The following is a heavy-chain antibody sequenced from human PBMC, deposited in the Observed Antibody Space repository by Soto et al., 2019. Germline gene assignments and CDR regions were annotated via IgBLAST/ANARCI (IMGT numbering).Heavy chain of an antibody. J-gene: IGHJ4*02. Sequence: QVQLVQSGAEVKKPGSSVKVSCTASGGTFSSYTISWVRQAPGQGLEWMGRIIPILGIANYAQKFQGRVTITADKSTSTAYMELSSLRSEDTAVYYCARAETRWFGEEVNYFDYWGQGTLVTVSS. CDR2: IIPILGIA. CDR3: ARAETRWFGEEVNYFDY. CDR1: GGTFSSYT. V-gene: IGHV1-69*02. D-gene: IGHD3-10*01.